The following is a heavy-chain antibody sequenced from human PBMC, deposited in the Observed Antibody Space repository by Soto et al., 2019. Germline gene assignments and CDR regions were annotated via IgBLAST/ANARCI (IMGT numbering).Heavy chain of an antibody. V-gene: IGHV3-48*02. Sequence: GGSLRLSCAASGFTFSTYSMNWVRQAPGKGLEWVSYISSSSSSIYYADSVEGRFTIPRDNAKNSLYLQMNSLRDEDTAVYYCARDGLTAFGMIPPWDVDVWGQGTTVTVSS. J-gene: IGHJ6*02. D-gene: IGHD3-3*01. CDR3: ARDGLTAFGMIPPWDVDV. CDR2: ISSSSSSI. CDR1: GFTFSTYS.